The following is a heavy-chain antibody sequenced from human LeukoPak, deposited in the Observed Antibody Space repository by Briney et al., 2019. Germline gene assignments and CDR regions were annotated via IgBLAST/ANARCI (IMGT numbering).Heavy chain of an antibody. J-gene: IGHJ3*02. CDR2: ISWNRGII. V-gene: IGHV3-9*03. CDR1: GFTFDDYA. CDR3: AKEGSTYAFDI. Sequence: GRPLRLSCAPSGFTFDDYAMHWVRQAPGKGLEWVSGISWNRGIIGYADSVKGRFTISRANAKNSLYLQMNSLGVEDMALYYCAKEGSTYAFDIWGQGTMVTLSS. D-gene: IGHD3-10*01.